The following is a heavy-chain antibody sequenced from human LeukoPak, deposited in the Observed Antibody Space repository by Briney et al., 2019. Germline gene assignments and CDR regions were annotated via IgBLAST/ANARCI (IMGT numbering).Heavy chain of an antibody. CDR2: IKSKTDGGTT. D-gene: IGHD5-18*01. Sequence: GGSLRLSCAASGFTFSNAWMSWVRQAPGKGLEWVGRIKSKTDGGTTDYAAPVKGRFTISRDDSKNTLYLQMNSLKTEDTAVYYCTTRGYSYGYMSPAFSDYWGQGTLVTVSS. J-gene: IGHJ4*02. CDR1: GFTFSNAW. V-gene: IGHV3-15*01. CDR3: TTRGYSYGYMSPAFSDY.